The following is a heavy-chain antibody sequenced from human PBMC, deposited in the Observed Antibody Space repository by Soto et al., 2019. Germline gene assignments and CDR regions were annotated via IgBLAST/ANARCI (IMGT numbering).Heavy chain of an antibody. D-gene: IGHD5-12*01. Sequence: TLSLTCDVTGGPIRSGGYSWSWIRQPPGKGLEWIGYIYHSGRTYYNPSLKSRVTISVDRSKNQFSLKLSSVTAADKDVYYCARGGATIFDYWGQGTMVTVSS. V-gene: IGHV4-30-2*01. J-gene: IGHJ4*02. CDR3: ARGGATIFDY. CDR2: IYHSGRT. CDR1: GGPIRSGGYS.